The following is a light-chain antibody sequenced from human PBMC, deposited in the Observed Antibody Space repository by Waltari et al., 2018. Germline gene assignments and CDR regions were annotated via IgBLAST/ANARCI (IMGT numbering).Light chain of an antibody. CDR2: DAS. V-gene: IGKV1-33*01. CDR1: QEISNY. J-gene: IGKJ4*01. CDR3: QQYDNLPLT. Sequence: DIPMTQSPSSLSASVGVRVTITCQASQEISNYLNWYQQKPGKAPKPLIYDASNLETGVPSRFSGSGSGTDFTFTISSLQPEDIATYYCQQYDNLPLTFGGGTKVEIK.